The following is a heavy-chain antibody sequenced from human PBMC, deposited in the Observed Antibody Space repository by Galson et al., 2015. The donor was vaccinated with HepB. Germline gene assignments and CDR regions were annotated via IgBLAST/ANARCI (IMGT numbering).Heavy chain of an antibody. V-gene: IGHV1-3*01. CDR1: GYTFTSYA. CDR2: INAGNGNT. Sequence: SVKVSCKASGYTFTSYAMHWVRQAPGQRLEWMGWINAGNGNTKYSQKFQGRVTITRDTSASTVYMELSSLRSEDTAVYYCARAKYYYGSGSHSPLDYWGQGTLVTVSS. CDR3: ARAKYYYGSGSHSPLDY. D-gene: IGHD3-10*01. J-gene: IGHJ4*02.